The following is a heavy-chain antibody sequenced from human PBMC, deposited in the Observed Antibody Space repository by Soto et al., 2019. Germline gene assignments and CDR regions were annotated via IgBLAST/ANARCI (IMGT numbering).Heavy chain of an antibody. D-gene: IGHD4-17*01. V-gene: IGHV4-4*02. J-gene: IGHJ4*02. Sequence: QVQLQESGPGLVKPSGTLSLTCAVSGGSISSSNWWSWVRQPPGKGLEWIGEIYHSGSTNYNPPRKSRVTISVDKSKNQFSRKLSSVTAADTAVYYCASRRGYGDYLPGYWGQGTLVTVSS. CDR3: ASRRGYGDYLPGY. CDR2: IYHSGST. CDR1: GGSISSSNW.